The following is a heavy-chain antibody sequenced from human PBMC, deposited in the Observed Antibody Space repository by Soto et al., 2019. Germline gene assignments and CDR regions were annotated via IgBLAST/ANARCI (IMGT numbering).Heavy chain of an antibody. CDR3: ASRLSRRYYDSSGYSGPFDY. D-gene: IGHD3-22*01. CDR1: GGTFSSYA. Sequence: SVKVSCKASGGTFSSYAISWVRQAPGQGLEWMGGIIPIFGTANYAQKFQGRVTITADESTSTAYMELSSLRSEDTAVYYCASRLSRRYYDSSGYSGPFDYWGQGTLVTVSS. CDR2: IIPIFGTA. V-gene: IGHV1-69*13. J-gene: IGHJ4*02.